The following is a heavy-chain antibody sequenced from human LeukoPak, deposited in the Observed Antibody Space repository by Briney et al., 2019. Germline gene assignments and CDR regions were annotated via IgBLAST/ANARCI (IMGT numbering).Heavy chain of an antibody. V-gene: IGHV4-39*02. CDR2: ISYSGST. J-gene: IGHJ4*02. D-gene: IGHD2-15*01. CDR3: ARDGGLTHDFDY. CDR1: GGSISSSSYY. Sequence: SETLSLTCKVSGGSISSSSYYWGWIRQPPGKGLEWIGSISYSGSTYYNPSLKSRVTISVDTSKSQFSLKLSSVTAADTAVYYCARDGGLTHDFDYWGQGTLVTVSS.